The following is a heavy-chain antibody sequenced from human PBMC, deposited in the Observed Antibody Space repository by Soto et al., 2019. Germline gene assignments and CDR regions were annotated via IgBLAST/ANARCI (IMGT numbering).Heavy chain of an antibody. CDR3: ARVGYSGYDYVLGGPDY. CDR1: GFTFSSYT. D-gene: IGHD5-12*01. CDR2: ISSSRDYI. J-gene: IGHJ4*02. V-gene: IGHV3-21*01. Sequence: GGSLRLSCAASGFTFSSYTMNWVRQAPGKGLEWVSSISSSRDYIYYADSVKGRFTISRDNAKNALYLQMNSLRAEDTAVYYCARVGYSGYDYVLGGPDYWGQGTLVTVSS.